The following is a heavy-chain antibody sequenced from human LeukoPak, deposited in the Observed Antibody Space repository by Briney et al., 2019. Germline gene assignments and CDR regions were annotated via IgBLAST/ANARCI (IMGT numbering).Heavy chain of an antibody. CDR2: ISYDGSTK. Sequence: PGGSLRLSCAASGFTFSSYGMHWVRQAPGKGLEWGAVISYDGSTKYYADSVKGRFTSSRNNVKSSLYLQMNSLRPEDMALYYCAKIVSSGDQRRDAFDIWGQGTMVTVSP. V-gene: IGHV3-30*18. J-gene: IGHJ3*02. D-gene: IGHD2/OR15-2a*01. CDR1: GFTFSSYG. CDR3: AKIVSSGDQRRDAFDI.